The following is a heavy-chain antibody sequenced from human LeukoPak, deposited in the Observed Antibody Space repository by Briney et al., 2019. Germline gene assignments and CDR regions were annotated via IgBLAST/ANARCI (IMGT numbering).Heavy chain of an antibody. J-gene: IGHJ4*02. CDR2: IKPDGTTK. CDR1: GFPFSSYS. Sequence: GGSLRLSCAASGFPFSSYSMTWVRQAPGKGLEWVANIKPDGTTKLYVDSVKGRFTISRDNSKNTLYLQMNSLRAEDTAVYYCARENSYDSSGYYYDYFDYWGQGTLVTVSS. CDR3: ARENSYDSSGYYYDYFDY. D-gene: IGHD3-22*01. V-gene: IGHV3-7*01.